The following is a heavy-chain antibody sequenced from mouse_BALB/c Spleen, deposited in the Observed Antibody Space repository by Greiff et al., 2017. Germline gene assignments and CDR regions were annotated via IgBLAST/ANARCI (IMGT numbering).Heavy chain of an antibody. CDR1: GFNIKDTY. CDR3: ASLLRFDY. Sequence: EVKLQESGAELVKPGASVKLSCTASGFNIKDTYMHWVKQRPEQGLEWIGRIDPANGNTKYDPKFQGKATITADTSSNTAYLQLSSLTSEDTAVYYCASLLRFDYWGQGTTLTVSS. V-gene: IGHV14-3*02. J-gene: IGHJ2*01. CDR2: IDPANGNT. D-gene: IGHD1-2*01.